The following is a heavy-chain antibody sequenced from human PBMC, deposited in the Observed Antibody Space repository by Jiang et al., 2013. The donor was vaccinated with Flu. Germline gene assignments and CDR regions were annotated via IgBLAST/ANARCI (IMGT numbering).Heavy chain of an antibody. CDR1: GGSFSGYY. CDR3: ARGEKVAGTDPLHYYFDY. V-gene: IGHV4-34*01. D-gene: IGHD6-19*01. Sequence: LLKPSETLSLTCAVYGGSFSGYYWSWIRQPPGRGLEWIGEINHSGSTNYNPSLKSRVTISVDTSKNQFSLKLRSVTAADTAVYYCARGEKVAGTDPLHYYFDYWGQGTLVTVSS. J-gene: IGHJ4*02. CDR2: INHSGST.